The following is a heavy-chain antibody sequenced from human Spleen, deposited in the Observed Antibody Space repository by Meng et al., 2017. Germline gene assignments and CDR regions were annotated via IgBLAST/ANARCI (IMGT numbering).Heavy chain of an antibody. Sequence: EVQLVESGGGLVKPGGSMRLSCAASGFTFSSYSVNWVRQAPGKGLEWVGRITNTPNRYPTNYAASVKGRFTISRGDSKNSLYLEMNSLKIEDTAVYYCARDTSTSLDYWGQGALVTVSS. CDR3: ARDTSTSLDY. CDR2: ITNTPNRYPT. CDR1: GFTFSSYS. V-gene: IGHV3-72*01. D-gene: IGHD2/OR15-2a*01. J-gene: IGHJ4*02.